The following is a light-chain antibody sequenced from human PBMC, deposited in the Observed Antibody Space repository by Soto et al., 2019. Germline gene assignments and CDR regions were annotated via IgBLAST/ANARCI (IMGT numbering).Light chain of an antibody. J-gene: IGKJ1*01. Sequence: DIQMTQSPSTLSSSVGDRVSLTCRASQSISRWLAWYKQKPGKAPKLLIYKASSLESGVPSRFGGSGSGTEFTLTISSLKPDDFETYYCQHYNSYSEAFGQGTKVDIK. V-gene: IGKV1-5*03. CDR2: KAS. CDR1: QSISRW. CDR3: QHYNSYSEA.